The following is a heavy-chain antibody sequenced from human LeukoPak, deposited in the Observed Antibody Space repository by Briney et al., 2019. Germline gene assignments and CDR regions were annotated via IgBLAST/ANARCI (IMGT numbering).Heavy chain of an antibody. CDR2: IANDGRDK. J-gene: IGHJ4*02. D-gene: IGHD3-22*01. CDR1: GFTFSDYG. V-gene: IGHV3-30*18. CDR3: VKDMKVKAAGYYFDY. Sequence: GGSLRLSCAASGFTFSDYGMHWVRQAPAKGLEWVAVIANDGRDKKYADSVRGRFTISRDNSKNTVYLQMNSLRAEDTAVFYCVKDMKVKAAGYYFDYWGQGTLVTVSS.